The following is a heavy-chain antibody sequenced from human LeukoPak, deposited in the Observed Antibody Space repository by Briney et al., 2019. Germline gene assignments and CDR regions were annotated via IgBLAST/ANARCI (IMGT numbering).Heavy chain of an antibody. Sequence: ASVKVSCKASGYTFTSYAMNWVRQAPGQGLEWMGSSNTNTGNPTYAQGFTVRFVFSLDTSVSTAFLQISSLRAEDTAVYYCARESPYYYDSSDYYETDYWGQGTLVTVSS. D-gene: IGHD3-22*01. CDR3: ARESPYYYDSSDYYETDY. CDR2: SNTNTGNP. CDR1: GYTFTSYA. J-gene: IGHJ4*02. V-gene: IGHV7-4-1*02.